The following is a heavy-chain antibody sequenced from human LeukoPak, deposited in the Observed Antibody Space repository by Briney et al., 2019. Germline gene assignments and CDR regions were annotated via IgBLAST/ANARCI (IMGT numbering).Heavy chain of an antibody. V-gene: IGHV3-74*01. D-gene: IGHD5-18*01. CDR3: TKGTIWLPFDY. CDR2: IKSDGSST. CDR1: GFTFSSYW. J-gene: IGHJ4*02. Sequence: GGSLRLSCAASGFTFSSYWMHWVRQAPGKGLVWVSYIKSDGSSTSYADSVKGRFTISRDNSKNTLYLQMNSLRAEGTAVYYYTKGTIWLPFDYWGQGTLVTVSS.